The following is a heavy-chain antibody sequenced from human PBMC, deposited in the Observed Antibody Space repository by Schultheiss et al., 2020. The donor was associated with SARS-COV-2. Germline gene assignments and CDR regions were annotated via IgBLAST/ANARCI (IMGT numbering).Heavy chain of an antibody. D-gene: IGHD5-12*01. CDR3: ANTRGDSGYDRYYGMDV. J-gene: IGHJ6*02. V-gene: IGHV3-30*18. CDR2: ISYDGSNK. CDR1: GFTFSSYG. Sequence: GGSLKISCAASGFTFSSYGMHWVRQAPGKGLEWVAVISYDGSNKYYADSVKGRFTISRDNSKNTLYLQMNSLRTEDTAVYYCANTRGDSGYDRYYGMDVWGQGTTVTVSS.